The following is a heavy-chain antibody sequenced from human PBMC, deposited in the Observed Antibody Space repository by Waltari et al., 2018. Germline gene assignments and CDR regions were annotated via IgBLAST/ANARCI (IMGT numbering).Heavy chain of an antibody. J-gene: IGHJ1*01. Sequence: QVQLVQSGAEVKKPGASVKVSCKASGYTFTSYAMHWVRQAPGQRREWMGWINAGNGNAKYSQKIQGRVTITRDTSASTAYRELSSLRSEDTAVYYCARAMGGYEYFQHWGQGTLVTVSS. V-gene: IGHV1-3*01. CDR2: INAGNGNA. CDR1: GYTFTSYA. D-gene: IGHD1-26*01. CDR3: ARAMGGYEYFQH.